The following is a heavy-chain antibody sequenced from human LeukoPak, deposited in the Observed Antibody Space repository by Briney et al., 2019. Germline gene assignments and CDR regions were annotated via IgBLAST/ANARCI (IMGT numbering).Heavy chain of an antibody. Sequence: SVKVSCKASGGTFSSYAISWVRQAPGQGLEWMGRIIPILGIANYAQKFQGRVMITADKSTSTAYMELSSLRSEDTAVYYCARDAEDIVVVVAATRSYWFDPWGQGTLVTVSS. J-gene: IGHJ5*02. CDR3: ARDAEDIVVVVAATRSYWFDP. CDR2: IIPILGIA. D-gene: IGHD2-15*01. V-gene: IGHV1-69*04. CDR1: GGTFSSYA.